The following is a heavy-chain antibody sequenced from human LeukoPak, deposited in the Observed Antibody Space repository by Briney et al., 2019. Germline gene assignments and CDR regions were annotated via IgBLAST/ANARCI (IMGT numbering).Heavy chain of an antibody. D-gene: IGHD6-13*01. CDR2: IYYSGST. V-gene: IGHV4-39*01. CDR1: GGSISSSSYY. CDR3: ARQPYSSHSSGGFDP. Sequence: SDPLSLTCTVSGGSISSSSYYWGWIRQPPGKGLEWIGSIYYSGSTYYNPSLKSRVTISVDTSKNQFSLKVASVTAADTALYYCARQPYSSHSSGGFDPWGQGTLVTVSS. J-gene: IGHJ5*02.